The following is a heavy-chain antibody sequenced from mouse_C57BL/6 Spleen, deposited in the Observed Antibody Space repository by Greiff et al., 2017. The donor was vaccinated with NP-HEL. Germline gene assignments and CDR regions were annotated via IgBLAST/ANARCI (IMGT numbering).Heavy chain of an antibody. V-gene: IGHV1-82*01. CDR2: IYPGDGDT. CDR3: ANDRGHYYAMDY. CDR1: GYAFSSPW. J-gene: IGHJ4*01. D-gene: IGHD2-12*01. Sequence: VQLVESGPELVKPGASVKISCKASGYAFSSPWMNWVKQRPGKGLEWIGRIYPGDGDTNYNGKFKGKATLTADKSSSTAYMQLSSLTSEDSAVYFCANDRGHYYAMDYWGQGTSVTVSS.